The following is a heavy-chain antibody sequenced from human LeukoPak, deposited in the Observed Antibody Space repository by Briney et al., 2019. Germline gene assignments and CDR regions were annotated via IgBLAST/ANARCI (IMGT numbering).Heavy chain of an antibody. CDR2: IYYSGSA. CDR1: GGSISSYY. CDR3: ARDVAANNWFDP. Sequence: PSETLSLTCTVSGGSISSYYWSWIRQPPGKGLEWIGYIYYSGSANYNPSLKSRVTISVGTSKNQFSLKLSSVTAADTAVYYCARDVAANNWFDPWGQGTLVTVSS. V-gene: IGHV4-59*01. D-gene: IGHD6-13*01. J-gene: IGHJ5*02.